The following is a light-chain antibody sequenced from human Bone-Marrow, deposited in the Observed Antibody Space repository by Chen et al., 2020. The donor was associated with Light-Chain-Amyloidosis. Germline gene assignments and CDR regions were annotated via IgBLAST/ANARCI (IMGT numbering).Light chain of an antibody. V-gene: IGLV2-23*02. CDR2: EVT. Sequence: QSALTQPASGSGSPEQSINISCTGNSSDVGSYNLVSWYQQHPGKAPQLMIYEVTKRPSGVSNRFSGSKSGNTASLTSSGLQTEDEADYYCCSYAGSSTLVFGGGTKLTVL. CDR3: CSYAGSSTLV. J-gene: IGLJ2*01. CDR1: SSDVGSYNL.